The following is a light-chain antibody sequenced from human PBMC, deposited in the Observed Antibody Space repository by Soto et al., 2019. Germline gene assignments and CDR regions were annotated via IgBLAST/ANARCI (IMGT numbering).Light chain of an antibody. Sequence: QSVLTQPPSASGTPGQRVTISCSGSSSNIGSNTVNWYQQLPGTAPKLLIYSNNQRPSGVPDRFSGSKSGTSASLAISGLQSEDEDDYYCAAWDDSLNMGVFGGGTQLTVL. CDR1: SSNIGSNT. J-gene: IGLJ2*01. CDR2: SNN. V-gene: IGLV1-44*01. CDR3: AAWDDSLNMGV.